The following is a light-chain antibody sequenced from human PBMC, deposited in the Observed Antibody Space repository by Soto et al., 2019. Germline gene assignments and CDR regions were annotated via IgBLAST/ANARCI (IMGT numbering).Light chain of an antibody. J-gene: IGKJ1*01. CDR3: HQSFSSPRT. Sequence: IHITHSPSSLSASLGYRFTITFRASQSISSWLAWYQQKPGTAPKLLIYAASNLQSGVPPRFSGSGSGKDFTLTIAALQPDDFATYYCHQSFSSPRTFGQGTKV. CDR1: QSISSW. V-gene: IGKV1-39*01. CDR2: AAS.